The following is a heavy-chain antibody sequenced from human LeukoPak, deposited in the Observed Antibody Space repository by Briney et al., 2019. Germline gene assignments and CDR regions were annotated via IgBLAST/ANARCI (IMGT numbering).Heavy chain of an antibody. CDR1: GGSISSSSYY. V-gene: IGHV4-39*01. Sequence: SETLSLTCTVSGGSISSSSYYWGWIRKPPGKGLEWIGSIYYSGSTYYNPSLKSRVTISVDTSKNQFSLKLSSVTAADTAVYYCARHPGYSSGFTSFDYWGQGTLVTVSS. D-gene: IGHD5-18*01. CDR2: IYYSGST. CDR3: ARHPGYSSGFTSFDY. J-gene: IGHJ4*02.